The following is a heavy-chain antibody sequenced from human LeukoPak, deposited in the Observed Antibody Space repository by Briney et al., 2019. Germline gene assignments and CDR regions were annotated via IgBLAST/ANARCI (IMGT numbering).Heavy chain of an antibody. J-gene: IGHJ6*03. V-gene: IGHV3-11*04. Sequence: GGSLTLSCVASGFTFSEYYMNWVRQAPGKGLEWLSFISHGGSTKYYADSVKGRFTISRDNARNSLDLQMNSLRAEDTAVYFCVRGFTSMFTYYYYMDVWGKGTTVTVSS. D-gene: IGHD5-18*01. CDR3: VRGFTSMFTYYYYMDV. CDR2: ISHGGSTK. CDR1: GFTFSEYY.